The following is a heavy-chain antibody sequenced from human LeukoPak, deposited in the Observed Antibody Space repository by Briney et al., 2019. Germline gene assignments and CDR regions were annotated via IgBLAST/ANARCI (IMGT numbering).Heavy chain of an antibody. Sequence: ASVKVSCKASGYTFTTYGITWVRQDPGQGLEWTGWISANNGDTNHAQKFQDRHTISIDTSTRTAYMELRSLRSDDTAVYYCASNTGSDSSGYAYWGQGTLVTVSS. V-gene: IGHV1-18*01. CDR1: GYTFTTYG. CDR3: ASNTGSDSSGYAY. J-gene: IGHJ4*02. D-gene: IGHD3-22*01. CDR2: ISANNGDT.